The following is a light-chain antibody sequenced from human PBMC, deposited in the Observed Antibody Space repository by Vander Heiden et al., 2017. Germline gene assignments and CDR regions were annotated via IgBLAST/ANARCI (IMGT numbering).Light chain of an antibody. CDR1: QSLLHSNGYNY. J-gene: IGKJ1*01. V-gene: IGKV2-28*01. CDR3: RQALQTPRT. CDR2: LGS. Sequence: DIVMTQSPLSLPVTPGEPASISCRSSQSLLHSNGYNYLDWYLQTPGQSPQLLIYLGSNRASGVPDRFSGSGSGTDFTLKISRVEAEDVGVYYCRQALQTPRTFGQGTKVEIK.